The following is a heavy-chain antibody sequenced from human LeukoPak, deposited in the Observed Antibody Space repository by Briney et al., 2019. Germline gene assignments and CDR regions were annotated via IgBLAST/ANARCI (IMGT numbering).Heavy chain of an antibody. V-gene: IGHV3-48*03. J-gene: IGHJ4*01. Sequence: GGSLTLSCAASGFTFNSYEMSWVRQAPGKGLEWVSYINSGGSAIYYADSVKGRFTISRDNAKNSLYLQMNSLRADDTAVYYFARGGISVHNWGQGTLVTVSS. CDR2: INSGGSAI. CDR1: GFTFNSYE. D-gene: IGHD1-26*01. CDR3: ARGGISVHN.